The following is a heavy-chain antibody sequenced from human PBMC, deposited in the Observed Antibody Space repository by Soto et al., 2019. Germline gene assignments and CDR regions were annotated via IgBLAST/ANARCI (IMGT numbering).Heavy chain of an antibody. CDR1: GYTFTSYG. V-gene: IGHV1-18*01. J-gene: IGHJ6*02. CDR2: ISAYNGNT. Sequence: ASVKVSCKASGYTFTSYGISWVRQAPGQGLEWMGWISAYNGNTNYAQKLQGRVTMTTDTSTSTAYMELRSLRSDDTAVYYCASRYSYGHYGMDGWGQGTKVPVSS. D-gene: IGHD5-18*01. CDR3: ASRYSYGHYGMDG.